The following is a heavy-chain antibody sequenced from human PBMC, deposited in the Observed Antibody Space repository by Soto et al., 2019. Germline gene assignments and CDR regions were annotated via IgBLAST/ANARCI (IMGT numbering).Heavy chain of an antibody. Sequence: GGSLRLSCAASGFTFSSYAMSWVRQAPGKGLEWVSAISGSGGSTYYADSVKGRFTISRDNSKNTLCLQMNSLRAEDTAVYYCAKPYGDYDAFDYWGQGTLVTVSS. V-gene: IGHV3-23*01. J-gene: IGHJ4*02. D-gene: IGHD4-17*01. CDR3: AKPYGDYDAFDY. CDR2: ISGSGGST. CDR1: GFTFSSYA.